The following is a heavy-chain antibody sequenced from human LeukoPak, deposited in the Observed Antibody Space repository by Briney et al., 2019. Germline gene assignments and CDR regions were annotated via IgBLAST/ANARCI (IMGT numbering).Heavy chain of an antibody. Sequence: GGSLRLSCAASGFTFSSYSMNWVRQAPGKGLEWVSHITASGTAMFYADSVKGRFTISRDNAKNSLYLQMNSPRDEDTAVYYCASSGSYRFDYWGQGTLVTVSS. V-gene: IGHV3-48*02. D-gene: IGHD1-26*01. CDR2: ITASGTAM. J-gene: IGHJ4*02. CDR3: ASSGSYRFDY. CDR1: GFTFSSYS.